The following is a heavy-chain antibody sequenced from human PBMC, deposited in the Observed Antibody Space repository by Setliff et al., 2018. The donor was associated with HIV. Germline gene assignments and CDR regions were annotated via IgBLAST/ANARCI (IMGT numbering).Heavy chain of an antibody. V-gene: IGHV3-30*04. Sequence: GGSLRLSCVASGFDFSGYSMPWVRQAPGKGPEWVAAISHDAVKTYYADAVRGRFIISRDNSKNTVYLQMNSLRAEDTAIYYCARDWRSGYDLNFDYWGQGTLVTVSS. CDR2: ISHDAVKT. J-gene: IGHJ4*02. CDR3: ARDWRSGYDLNFDY. D-gene: IGHD5-12*01. CDR1: GFDFSGYS.